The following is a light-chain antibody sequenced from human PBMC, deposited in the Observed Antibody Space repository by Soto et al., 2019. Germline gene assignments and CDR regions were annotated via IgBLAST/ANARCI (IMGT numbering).Light chain of an antibody. J-gene: IGKJ1*01. CDR2: GAS. V-gene: IGKV3-20*01. CDR1: QSVSHNY. Sequence: ELVLTQSPGPLSLSPGERATLSWRASQSVSHNYLAWYQQKPGQAPRLLIYGASNRATGIPDRFSGSGSGTDFTLTISRLEPEDFAVYYCQQYGSSGTFGQGTKVDIK. CDR3: QQYGSSGT.